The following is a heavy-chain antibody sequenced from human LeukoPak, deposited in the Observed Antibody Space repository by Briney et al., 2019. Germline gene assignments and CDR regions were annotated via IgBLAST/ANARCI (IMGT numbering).Heavy chain of an antibody. Sequence: SVKVSCKASVGTFSSYAISWVRQAPGQGLEWMGGIIPIFGTANYAQKFQGRVTITTDESTSTAYMELSSLRSEDTAVYYCAREVITGTARGAFDYWGQGTLVTVSS. V-gene: IGHV1-69*05. CDR1: VGTFSSYA. CDR3: AREVITGTARGAFDY. CDR2: IIPIFGTA. D-gene: IGHD1/OR15-1a*01. J-gene: IGHJ4*02.